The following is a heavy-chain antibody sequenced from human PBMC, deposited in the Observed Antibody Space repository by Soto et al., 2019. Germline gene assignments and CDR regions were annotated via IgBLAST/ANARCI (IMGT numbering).Heavy chain of an antibody. V-gene: IGHV1-46*01. Sequence: ASVKVSCKASGYTFTSYYMHWVRQAPGQGLEWMGIINPSGGSTSYAQKFQGRVTMTRDTSTSTVYMELSSLRSEDTAVYYCARVRVGGPKRKVYYYYYGMDVWGQGTTVTVSS. D-gene: IGHD2-8*02. CDR2: INPSGGST. CDR3: ARVRVGGPKRKVYYYYYGMDV. CDR1: GYTFTSYY. J-gene: IGHJ6*02.